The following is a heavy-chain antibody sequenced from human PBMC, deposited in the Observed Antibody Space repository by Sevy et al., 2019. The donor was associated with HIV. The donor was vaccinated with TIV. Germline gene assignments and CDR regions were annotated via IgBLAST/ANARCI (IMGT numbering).Heavy chain of an antibody. CDR2: ISGSGGST. CDR1: GFTFSSYA. CDR3: AKGEGYRGGDCYYGDYYHGMDV. J-gene: IGHJ6*02. Sequence: GGSLRLSCAASGFTFSSYAMSWVRQAPGKGLEWVSAISGSGGSTYYADSVKGRFTISRDNSKNTLYLQMNSLRAEDTAVYYCAKGEGYRGGDCYYGDYYHGMDVWGQGTTVTVSS. D-gene: IGHD2-21*01. V-gene: IGHV3-23*01.